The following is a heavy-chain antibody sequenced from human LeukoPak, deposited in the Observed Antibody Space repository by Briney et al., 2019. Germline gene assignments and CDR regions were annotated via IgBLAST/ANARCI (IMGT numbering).Heavy chain of an antibody. D-gene: IGHD3-10*01. CDR3: ARDRREAGSYYSGVFDY. CDR2: INPSGGST. V-gene: IGHV1-46*01. Sequence: GASVKVSCKASGYTLTSYYMHWVRQAPGQGLEWLGVINPSGGSTSYAQKFQGRVTMTRDTSTSTVYMELSSLRSEDTAVYYCARDRREAGSYYSGVFDYWGQGTLVTVSS. CDR1: GYTLTSYY. J-gene: IGHJ4*02.